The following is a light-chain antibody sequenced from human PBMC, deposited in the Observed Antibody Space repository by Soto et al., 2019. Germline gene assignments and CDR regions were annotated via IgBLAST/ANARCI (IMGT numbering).Light chain of an antibody. J-gene: IGLJ2*01. V-gene: IGLV2-14*01. CDR1: SSDVGGYNY. Sequence: QSALTQPTSVSGSPRQSITISCTGTSSDVGGYNYVSWYQQHPGKAPKLMIYAVSNRPSGVSNRVSGSKSGNTASLTISGLQAEDEADYYCSSYTSSSTVVFGGGTKLTVL. CDR3: SSYTSSSTVV. CDR2: AVS.